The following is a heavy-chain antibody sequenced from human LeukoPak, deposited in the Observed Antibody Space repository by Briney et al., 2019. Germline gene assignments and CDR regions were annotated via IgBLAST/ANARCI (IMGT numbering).Heavy chain of an antibody. D-gene: IGHD3-3*01. J-gene: IGHJ6*03. CDR1: GGTFSSYA. Sequence: GASVKVSCKASGGTFSSYALSWVRQAPGQGLEWMGGIIPIFCTANYARKFQGRVTITTDESTSTAYMELSSLRSEDTAVYYCARSSRGFVEWLPNPYYYYYMDVWGKGTTVTVSS. CDR2: IIPIFCTA. V-gene: IGHV1-69*05. CDR3: ARSSRGFVEWLPNPYYYYYMDV.